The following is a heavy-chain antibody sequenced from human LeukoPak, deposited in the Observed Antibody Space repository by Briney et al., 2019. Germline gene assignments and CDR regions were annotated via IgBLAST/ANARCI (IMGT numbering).Heavy chain of an antibody. Sequence: GGSLSLSCAASGFTFSSYSMNWVRQAPGKGLGWVSYISSSSSTIYYADSVKGGFTISRDNAKNSLYLQMNSLRAEDTAVYYCASLEYSSSWANFDYWGQGTLVTVSS. V-gene: IGHV3-48*04. J-gene: IGHJ4*02. CDR3: ASLEYSSSWANFDY. CDR1: GFTFSSYS. D-gene: IGHD6-6*01. CDR2: ISSSSSTI.